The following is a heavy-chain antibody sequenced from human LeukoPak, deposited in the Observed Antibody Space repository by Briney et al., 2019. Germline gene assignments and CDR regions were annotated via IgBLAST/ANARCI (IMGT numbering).Heavy chain of an antibody. CDR1: GGSFSGYY. CDR2: VRYTGTP. V-gene: IGHV4-59*08. D-gene: IGHD2-15*01. CDR3: ARHVAPDMDYFDY. J-gene: IGHJ4*02. Sequence: SETLSLTCAVYGGSFSGYYWSWIRQSPGQRPEWLAYVRYTGTPNYNPSLKSRLTISVDTSKNQFSLTLTSVTAADTAVYYCARHVAPDMDYFDYWGPGTLVTVSP.